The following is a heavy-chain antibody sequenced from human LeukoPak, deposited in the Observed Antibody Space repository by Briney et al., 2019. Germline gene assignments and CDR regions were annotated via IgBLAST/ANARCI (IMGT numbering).Heavy chain of an antibody. D-gene: IGHD3-22*01. V-gene: IGHV4-34*01. Sequence: KPSETLSLTCAVSGGSFSDHYWSWIRQPPGKGLEWIGEIDYRGSTYDNPSLKSRVTISVDTSKNQFSLKLSSVTAADTAVYYCARGRGSSGYYYAFDIWGQGTMVTVSS. J-gene: IGHJ3*02. CDR3: ARGRGSSGYYYAFDI. CDR1: GGSFSDHY. CDR2: IDYRGST.